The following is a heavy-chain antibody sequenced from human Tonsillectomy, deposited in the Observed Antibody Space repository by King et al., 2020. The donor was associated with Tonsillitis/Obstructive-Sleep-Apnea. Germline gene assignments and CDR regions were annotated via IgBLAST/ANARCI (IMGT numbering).Heavy chain of an antibody. V-gene: IGHV4-34*01. D-gene: IGHD7-27*01. CDR3: ARRHSLTVVPFDY. Sequence: VQLQQWGAGPLKPSETLSLTCAVYGESFSGHYWSWIRQPPGKGLEWVGETNHSGSTNYNPSLKSRVSISVDTSKNQFSLNLRSVTAADTAVYYCARRHSLTVVPFDYWGQGTLVTVSS. CDR1: GESFSGHY. CDR2: TNHSGST. J-gene: IGHJ4*02.